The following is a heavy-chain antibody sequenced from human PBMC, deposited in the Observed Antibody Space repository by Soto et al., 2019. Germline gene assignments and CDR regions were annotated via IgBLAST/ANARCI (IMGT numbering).Heavy chain of an antibody. CDR1: GFSFSDYA. V-gene: IGHV3-23*01. CDR2: ISRSGEFK. CDR3: PKVVRPSTTTTQPFNY. Sequence: EVQLFESGGDLVQPGGSLRLSCAASGFSFSDYAMTWVRHAPGRGLQWVSGISRSGEFKYYADSVEGRFTISRDDSQNTLYLQMRSLRAEDTAVYYCPKVVRPSTTTTQPFNYWGQGTLVTVSS. D-gene: IGHD4-17*01. J-gene: IGHJ4*02.